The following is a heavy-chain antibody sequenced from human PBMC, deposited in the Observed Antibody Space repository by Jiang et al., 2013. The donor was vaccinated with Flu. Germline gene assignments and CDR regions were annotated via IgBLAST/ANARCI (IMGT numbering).Heavy chain of an antibody. J-gene: IGHJ4*02. CDR1: GFTFSSYR. V-gene: IGHV3-48*02. CDR3: AREYSGSYHNFDY. Sequence: CAASGFTFSSYRMNWVRQAPGKGLEWVSYISDSTSSTHYADSVEGRFTISRDNAKNSLYLQMNSLRDEDTAVYYCAREYSGSYHNFDYWGQGTLVTVSS. CDR2: ISDSTSST. D-gene: IGHD1-26*01.